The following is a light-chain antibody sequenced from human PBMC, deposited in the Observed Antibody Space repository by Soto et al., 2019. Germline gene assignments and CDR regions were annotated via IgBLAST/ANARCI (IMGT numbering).Light chain of an antibody. CDR2: GAS. V-gene: IGKV3-15*01. CDR3: QQFNNWPPELS. J-gene: IGKJ4*01. CDR1: QSVKRN. Sequence: EKVMTQSPATLSVSPGDRATLSCRASQSVKRNLAWYQQKPGQAPRLLIYGASTRATGVPARFSGSGSGTEFTLTISSLQSEDFATYSCQQFNNWPPELSFGGGTKIEIK.